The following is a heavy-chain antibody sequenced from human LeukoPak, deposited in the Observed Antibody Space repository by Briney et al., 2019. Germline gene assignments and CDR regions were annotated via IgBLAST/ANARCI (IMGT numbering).Heavy chain of an antibody. CDR1: GFTFSSYA. Sequence: GGSLRLXCAASGFTFSSYAMRWVRLAPGKGLEWVSAISGSGGSTYYADSVKGRFTISRDNSKNTLYLQMNSLRAEDTAVYYCAKDRRVRFLEWLTPWDYWGQGTLVTVSS. J-gene: IGHJ4*02. CDR3: AKDRRVRFLEWLTPWDY. CDR2: ISGSGGST. V-gene: IGHV3-23*01. D-gene: IGHD3-3*01.